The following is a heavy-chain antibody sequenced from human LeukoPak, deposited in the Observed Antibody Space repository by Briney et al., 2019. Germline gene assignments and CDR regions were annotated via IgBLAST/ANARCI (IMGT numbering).Heavy chain of an antibody. D-gene: IGHD3-16*02. V-gene: IGHV4-4*07. CDR2: IYTSGST. CDR3: ARDRTIYVWGSYRSYYFDY. CDR1: GGSIGSYY. J-gene: IGHJ4*02. Sequence: ASETLSLTCTVSGGSIGSYYWSWIRQPAGKGLEWIGRIYTSGSTNYNPSLKSRVTMSVDTSKNQFSLKLSSVTAADTAVYYCARDRTIYVWGSYRSYYFDYWGQGTLVTVSS.